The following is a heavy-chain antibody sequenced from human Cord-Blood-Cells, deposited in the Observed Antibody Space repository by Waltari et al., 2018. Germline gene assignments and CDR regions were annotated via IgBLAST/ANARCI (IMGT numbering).Heavy chain of an antibody. V-gene: IGHV1-24*01. CDR3: ATGDSSELFFDY. Sequence: QVQLVQSGPEVKKPGASVKVSCKVSGYTLTQLSMHCVRQAPGKGLEWMGGFDTEDGETIYAQKFQGRVTMTEDTSTDTAYMELSSLRSEDTAVYYCATGDSSELFFDYWGQGTLVTVSS. J-gene: IGHJ4*02. CDR2: FDTEDGET. D-gene: IGHD3-22*01. CDR1: GYTLTQLS.